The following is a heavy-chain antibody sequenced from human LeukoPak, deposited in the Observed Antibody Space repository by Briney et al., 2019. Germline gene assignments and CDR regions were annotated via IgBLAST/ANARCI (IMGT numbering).Heavy chain of an antibody. CDR1: GFTLSSYS. V-gene: IGHV3-21*01. Sequence: PGGSLRLSCSASGFTLSSYSMNWVRQAPGKGLEWVSSISSGSSYIYYVDSVKGRFTISRDNAKNSLYLQMNSLRAEDTAIYYCARALAQLSHFDYWGQGTLVTVSS. J-gene: IGHJ4*02. CDR2: ISSGSSYI. D-gene: IGHD1-1*01. CDR3: ARALAQLSHFDY.